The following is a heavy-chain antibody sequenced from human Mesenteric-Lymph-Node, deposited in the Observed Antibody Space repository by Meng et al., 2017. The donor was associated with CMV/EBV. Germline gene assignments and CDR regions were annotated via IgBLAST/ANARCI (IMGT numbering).Heavy chain of an antibody. D-gene: IGHD2-2*01. CDR1: GYTFTGYH. V-gene: IGHV1-2*02. J-gene: IGHJ6*02. CDR2: INPNSGGT. CDR3: ARDRSGAHVVVPAASHQYYYGMDV. Sequence: ASVKVSCKASGYTFTGYHMHWVRQAPGQGLEWMGWINPNSGGTNYAQKFQGRVTMTRDTSISTAYMELSRLRSDDTAVYYCARDRSGAHVVVPAASHQYYYGMDVWGQGTTVTVSS.